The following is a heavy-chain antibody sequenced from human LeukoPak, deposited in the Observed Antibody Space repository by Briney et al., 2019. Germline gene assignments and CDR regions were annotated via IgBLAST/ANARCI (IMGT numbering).Heavy chain of an antibody. CDR1: GFTFDSYA. D-gene: IGHD1-1*01. V-gene: IGHV3-23*01. CDR3: AKSRNAYYFAMDV. Sequence: PGGSLRLSCAASGFTFDSYAMSWARQAPGKGLECFSLISITGADTYYADSVEGRFTVSRDNSKNMIYLQMNSLRAEDTAVYYCAKSRNAYYFAMDVWGLGTTVTVSS. J-gene: IGHJ6*02. CDR2: ISITGADT.